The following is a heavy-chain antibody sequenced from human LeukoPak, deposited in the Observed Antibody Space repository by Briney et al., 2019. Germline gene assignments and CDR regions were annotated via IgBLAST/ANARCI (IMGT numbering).Heavy chain of an antibody. J-gene: IGHJ5*02. D-gene: IGHD2-2*01. CDR1: GGTFSSYA. Sequence: ASVKVSCTASGGTFSSYAISWVRQAPGQGLEWMGWISAYNGNTNYAQNLQGRVTMTTDTSTSTAYMELRSLRSDDTAVYYCARRVYCSSTSCGVLNWFDPWGQGTLVTVSS. CDR3: ARRVYCSSTSCGVLNWFDP. V-gene: IGHV1-18*01. CDR2: ISAYNGNT.